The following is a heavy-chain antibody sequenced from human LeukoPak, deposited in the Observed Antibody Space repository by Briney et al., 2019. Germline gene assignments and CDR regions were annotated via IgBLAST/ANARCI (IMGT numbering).Heavy chain of an antibody. Sequence: GGSLRLSCAASGFTFSSYSMNWVRQAPGKGLEWVSSISSSSYIYYADSVKGRFTISRDNAKNSLYLQMNSLRAEDTAVYYCARETGGNSDFDYWGQGTLVTVSS. V-gene: IGHV3-21*01. CDR2: ISSSSYI. CDR1: GFTFSSYS. J-gene: IGHJ4*02. D-gene: IGHD4-23*01. CDR3: ARETGGNSDFDY.